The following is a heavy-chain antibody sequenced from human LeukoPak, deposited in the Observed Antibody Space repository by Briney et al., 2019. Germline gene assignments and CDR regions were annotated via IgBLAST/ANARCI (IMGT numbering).Heavy chain of an antibody. V-gene: IGHV1-2*02. CDR2: INPNSGGT. CDR1: GYTFTGYY. J-gene: IGHJ3*02. CDR3: ARSQNCQLWFGECGAFDI. D-gene: IGHD3-10*01. Sequence: ASVKVSCKASGYTFTGYYMHWVRQAPGQGLEWMGWINPNSGGTNYAQKFQGRVTMTRDTSISTAYMELSRLRSDDTAVYYCARSQNCQLWFGECGAFDIWGQGTMVTVSS.